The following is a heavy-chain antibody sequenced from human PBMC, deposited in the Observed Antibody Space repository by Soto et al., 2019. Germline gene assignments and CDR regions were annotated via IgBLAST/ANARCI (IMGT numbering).Heavy chain of an antibody. J-gene: IGHJ4*02. CDR3: AANWNFGLNF. Sequence: GSLRLSCVASGFDFSDFHISWVRQAPGKGLEWISYISSSLGHTDYAESVKGRFTISRDNAKSSVFLEMSDLRGDDTAVYYCAANWNFGLNFWGQGTLVTVSS. CDR2: ISSSLGHT. D-gene: IGHD1-1*01. V-gene: IGHV3-11*03. CDR1: GFDFSDFH.